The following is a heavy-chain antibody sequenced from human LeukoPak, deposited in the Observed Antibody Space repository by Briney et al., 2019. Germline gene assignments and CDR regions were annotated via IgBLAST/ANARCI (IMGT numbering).Heavy chain of an antibody. CDR3: AKDMNSWRDGSGLGDYFDY. V-gene: IGHV1-2*02. Sequence: ASVKVSCRASGYTFTGYYMHWVRQAPGQGLEWMGWINPNNSATDSAQKFQGRVTMTRDTSISTVYMELSRLRSDDTAVYHCAKDMNSWRDGSGLGDYFDYWGQGTLVTVSS. CDR2: INPNNSAT. D-gene: IGHD6-19*01. J-gene: IGHJ4*02. CDR1: GYTFTGYY.